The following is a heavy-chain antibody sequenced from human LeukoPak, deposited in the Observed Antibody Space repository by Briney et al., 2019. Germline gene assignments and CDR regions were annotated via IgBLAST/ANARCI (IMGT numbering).Heavy chain of an antibody. CDR1: GYTFTSYY. D-gene: IGHD2-2*01. CDR2: INPSGGST. V-gene: IGHV1-46*01. Sequence: GASVKVSCKASGYTFTSYYMHWVRQAPGQGLEWMGIINPSGGSTSYAQKFQGRVIMTRETSTSTVYMELSSLRYDDTAVYYCARGQTVFYSSSPNGGFDYWGQGTLVTVSS. J-gene: IGHJ4*02. CDR3: ARGQTVFYSSSPNGGFDY.